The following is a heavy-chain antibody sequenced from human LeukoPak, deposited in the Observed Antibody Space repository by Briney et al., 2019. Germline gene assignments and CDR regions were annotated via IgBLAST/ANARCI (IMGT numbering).Heavy chain of an antibody. J-gene: IGHJ4*02. D-gene: IGHD3-22*01. V-gene: IGHV3-30*02. Sequence: PGGSLRLSCAASGFTFSSYGMHWVRQAPGKGLEWVAVIWYDGSNKYYADSVKGRFTISRDNSKNTLYLQMNSLRAEDTAVYYCAKDQYLPHDSSGSLDYWGQGTLVTVSS. CDR2: IWYDGSNK. CDR3: AKDQYLPHDSSGSLDY. CDR1: GFTFSSYG.